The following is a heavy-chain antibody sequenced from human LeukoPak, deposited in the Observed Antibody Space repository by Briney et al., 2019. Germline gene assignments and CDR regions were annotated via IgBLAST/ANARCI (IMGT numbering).Heavy chain of an antibody. CDR1: GGSFSGYY. J-gene: IGHJ6*03. CDR3: ARAPRRRGVTYAYYYYYYMDV. CDR2: INHSGST. V-gene: IGHV4-34*01. D-gene: IGHD3-10*01. Sequence: SETLSLTCAVYGGSFSGYYWSWIRQPPGKGLEWIGEINHSGSTNYNPSLKSRVTISVDTSKNQFSLKLSSVTAADMAVYYCARAPRRRGVTYAYYYYYYMDVWGKGTTVTVSS.